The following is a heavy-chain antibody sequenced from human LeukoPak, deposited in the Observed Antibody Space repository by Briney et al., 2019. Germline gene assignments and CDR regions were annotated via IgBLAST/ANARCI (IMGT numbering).Heavy chain of an antibody. Sequence: GGSLRLSCAASGFTFSTYSMNWVRQAPGKGLEWVSSITGSSSYIYYADSVKGRFTVSRDNAKNSLYLQMNSLRAEDTAVYYCAREEAYYDILTGYWSGRWFDPWGQGTLVTVSS. V-gene: IGHV3-21*01. CDR3: AREEAYYDILTGYWSGRWFDP. CDR1: GFTFSTYS. J-gene: IGHJ5*02. CDR2: ITGSSSYI. D-gene: IGHD3-9*01.